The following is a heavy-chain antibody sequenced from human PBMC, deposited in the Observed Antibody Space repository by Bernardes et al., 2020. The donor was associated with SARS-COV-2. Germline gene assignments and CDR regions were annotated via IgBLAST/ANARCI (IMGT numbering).Heavy chain of an antibody. CDR3: NYGDYVSLDY. J-gene: IGHJ4*02. V-gene: IGHV3-49*03. Sequence: GGSLRLSCTGSGLRLDDHILSWFRQAPGTGLVWVGFSKSKAYGGATEYAASVKGRFTISRDDSKNIAYLQMNSLKTEDTAVYYCNYGDYVSLDYWGQGMLVTVSS. CDR2: SKSKAYGGAT. CDR1: GLRLDDHI. D-gene: IGHD4-17*01.